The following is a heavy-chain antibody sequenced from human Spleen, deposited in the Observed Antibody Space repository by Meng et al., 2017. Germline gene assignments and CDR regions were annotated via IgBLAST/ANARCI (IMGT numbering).Heavy chain of an antibody. CDR3: ARAGPADAFDI. J-gene: IGHJ3*02. D-gene: IGHD3-10*01. CDR1: GFTFSGHW. V-gene: IGHV3-21*01. CDR2: ISSSSSYI. Sequence: GESLKISCAASGFTFSGHWMHWVRQAPGKGLEWVSSISSSSSYIYYADSVKGRFTISRDNAKNSLYLQMNSLRAEDTAVYYCARAGPADAFDIWGQGTMVTVSS.